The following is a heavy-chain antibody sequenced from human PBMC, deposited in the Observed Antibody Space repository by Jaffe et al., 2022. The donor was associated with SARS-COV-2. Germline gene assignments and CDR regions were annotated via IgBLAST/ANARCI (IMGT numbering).Heavy chain of an antibody. D-gene: IGHD2-15*01. CDR3: ARDSSWSIDY. V-gene: IGHV3-74*01. CDR2: INGDGSNM. Sequence: EVQLVESGGGSVQPGGSLRLSCVASGFSFSNYWMHWVRQAPGKGLVCVSRINGDGSNMNYVDSVKGRFTISRDNAKKMVYLEMNSLRVEDTAMYFCARDSSWSIDYWGQGILVTVSS. CDR1: GFSFSNYW. J-gene: IGHJ4*02.